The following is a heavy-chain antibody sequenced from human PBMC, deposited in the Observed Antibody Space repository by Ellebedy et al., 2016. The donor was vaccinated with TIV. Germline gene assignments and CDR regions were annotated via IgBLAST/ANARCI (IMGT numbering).Heavy chain of an antibody. V-gene: IGHV3-23*01. J-gene: IGHJ4*02. Sequence: GESLKISCSASGFALSSSGMSWVRQAPGKGLEWVSGISADGGHTYYADSVEGRFTISKDNSKNTLYLQMNSLRIEDTALYYCAKESGCEHECWGQGTLVTISS. CDR3: AKESGCEHEC. CDR2: ISADGGHT. CDR1: GFALSSSG. D-gene: IGHD3-10*01.